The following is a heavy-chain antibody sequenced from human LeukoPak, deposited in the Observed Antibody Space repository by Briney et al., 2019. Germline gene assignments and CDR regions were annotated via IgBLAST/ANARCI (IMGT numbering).Heavy chain of an antibody. Sequence: SETLSLTCTVSGGSISSYYWSWIRHPAGKGLEWIGRIYTSGSTNYNPSLKSRVTMSVDTSKNQFSLKLSSVTAADTAVYYCARDTRQSIAAPWDYWGQGTLVTVSS. V-gene: IGHV4-4*07. CDR3: ARDTRQSIAAPWDY. CDR2: IYTSGST. J-gene: IGHJ4*02. CDR1: GGSISSYY. D-gene: IGHD6-6*01.